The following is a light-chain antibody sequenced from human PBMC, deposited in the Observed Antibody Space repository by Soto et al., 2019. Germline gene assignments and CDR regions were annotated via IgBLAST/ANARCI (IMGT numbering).Light chain of an antibody. CDR1: QSISRN. J-gene: IGKJ5*01. CDR3: QQSYTTASIT. V-gene: IGKV1-39*01. CDR2: AAS. Sequence: DLQMTQSPSSLSASVGDRVTITCRASQSISRNQNWSPHNPGKAPTLLIYAASSLQNGAPSRFSGGGSGSEFNLSISSLQPEAFGTYYCQQSYTTASITFGQGTRLEIK.